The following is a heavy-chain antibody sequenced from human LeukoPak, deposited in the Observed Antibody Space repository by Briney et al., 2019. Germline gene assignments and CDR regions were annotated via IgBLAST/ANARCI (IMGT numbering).Heavy chain of an antibody. CDR1: GFTVSSNY. J-gene: IGHJ4*02. V-gene: IGHV3-53*01. Sequence: PGGSLRLSCAASGFTVSSNYMSWVRQAPGKGLEWVSVIYSGGSTYYADSVKGRFTISRDNSKNTLYLQMNSLRAEDTAVYYCAKDTLPAFVVVPAAMHYWGQGTLVTVSS. CDR3: AKDTLPAFVVVPAAMHY. D-gene: IGHD2-2*01. CDR2: IYSGGST.